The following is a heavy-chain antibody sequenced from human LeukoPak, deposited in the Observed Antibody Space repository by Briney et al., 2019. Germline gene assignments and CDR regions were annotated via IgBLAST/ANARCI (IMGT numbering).Heavy chain of an antibody. CDR3: ARDYSGNSFDY. CDR1: GFTFSSYS. J-gene: IGHJ4*02. CDR2: ISSSSSYI. D-gene: IGHD4-23*01. Sequence: GGSLRLACAASGFTFSSYSMNWVRQAPGKGLEWVSSISSSSSYIYYADSVKGRFTISRDNAKNSLYLQMNSLRAEDSAVYYCARDYSGNSFDYWGQGALVTVSS. V-gene: IGHV3-21*01.